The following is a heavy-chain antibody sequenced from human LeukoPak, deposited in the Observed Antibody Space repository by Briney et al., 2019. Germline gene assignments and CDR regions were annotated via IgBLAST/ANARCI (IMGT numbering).Heavy chain of an antibody. CDR1: GFTVSSYY. CDR2: IYSGGST. V-gene: IGHV3-66*01. J-gene: IGHJ6*02. Sequence: GGSLRLSCAASGFTVSSYYMTWVRQAPGKGLEWVSVIYSGGSTYYADSVKGRVAISRDNSKNTVSLQMNSVRAEDTAVYYCARSYSNHLFGMDVWGQGTAVTVSS. CDR3: ARSYSNHLFGMDV. D-gene: IGHD4-11*01.